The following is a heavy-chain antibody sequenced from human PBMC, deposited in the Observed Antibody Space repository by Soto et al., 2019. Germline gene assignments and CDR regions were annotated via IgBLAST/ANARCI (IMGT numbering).Heavy chain of an antibody. CDR2: IIPIFGTA. Sequence: SVKVSCKASGGTFSSYAISWVRQAPGQGVEWMGGIIPIFGTANYAQKFQGRVTITADESTSTADMELSSLRSEDTAVYYCARGEGYCSSTSCSLYYYGMDVWGQGTTVTVSS. J-gene: IGHJ6*02. CDR3: ARGEGYCSSTSCSLYYYGMDV. D-gene: IGHD2-2*01. CDR1: GGTFSSYA. V-gene: IGHV1-69*13.